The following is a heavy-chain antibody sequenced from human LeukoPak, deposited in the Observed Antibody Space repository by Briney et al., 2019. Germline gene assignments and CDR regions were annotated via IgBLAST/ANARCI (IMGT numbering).Heavy chain of an antibody. V-gene: IGHV1-46*01. D-gene: IGHD2-2*01. CDR1: GYTFTSYY. Sequence: ASVKVSYKASGYTFTSYYMHWVRQAPGQGLEWMGIINPSGGSTSYAQKFQGRVTMTRDTSTSTVYMELSSLRSEDTAVYYCARIEITPIGYCSSTSCPYYYGMDVWGQGTTVTVSS. CDR3: ARIEITPIGYCSSTSCPYYYGMDV. J-gene: IGHJ6*02. CDR2: INPSGGST.